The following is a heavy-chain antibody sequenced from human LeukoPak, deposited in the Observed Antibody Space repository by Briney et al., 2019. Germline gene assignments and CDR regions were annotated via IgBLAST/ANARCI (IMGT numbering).Heavy chain of an antibody. J-gene: IGHJ4*02. D-gene: IGHD3-9*01. CDR2: ICKETQGGRT. V-gene: IGHV3-49*04. Sequence: PGGSLRLSCTTSGFVFGDYAMSWVRQAPGKGLEWVGFICKETQGGRTHSAASVKGRFTISRSDSRSIAYLQMNNLRSEDTAVYFCSRAGDALTGFSPDHWGQGTLVVVST. CDR3: SRAGDALTGFSPDH. CDR1: GFVFGDYA.